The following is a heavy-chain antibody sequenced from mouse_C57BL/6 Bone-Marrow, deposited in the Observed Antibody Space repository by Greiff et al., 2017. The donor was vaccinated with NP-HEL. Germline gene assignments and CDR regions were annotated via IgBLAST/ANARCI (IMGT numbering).Heavy chain of an antibody. CDR3: ARLDDGSSPWYFDG. CDR1: GYTFTDYY. D-gene: IGHD1-1*01. J-gene: IGHJ1*03. CDR2: INPYNGGP. Sequence: EVQLQQSGPVLVKPGASVKMSCKASGYTFTDYYMNWVKQSHGKSLEWIGVINPYNGGPSYNQKFKGKATLTVDKSASTAYMELNSLTSEDSAVYDCARLDDGSSPWYFDGWGTGTTVTVSS. V-gene: IGHV1-19*01.